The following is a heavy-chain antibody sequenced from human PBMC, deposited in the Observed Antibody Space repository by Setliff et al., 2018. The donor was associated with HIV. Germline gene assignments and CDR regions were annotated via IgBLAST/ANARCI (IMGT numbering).Heavy chain of an antibody. V-gene: IGHV4-39*01. CDR1: GDSTSSSSSY. CDR3: ARTRGYTYGYIDS. CDR2: IYYSGST. J-gene: IGHJ4*02. D-gene: IGHD5-18*01. Sequence: SLTCTVSGDSTSSSSSYWGWIRQPPGKGLEWIGSIYYSGSTYYNPSLKSRVTISVDTSKNQFSLKLNSVTAADTAGYYCARTRGYTYGYIDSWAQGTLVTVSS.